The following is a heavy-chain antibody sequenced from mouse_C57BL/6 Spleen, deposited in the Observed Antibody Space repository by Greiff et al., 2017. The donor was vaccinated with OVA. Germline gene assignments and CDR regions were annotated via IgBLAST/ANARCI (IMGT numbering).Heavy chain of an antibody. D-gene: IGHD2-3*01. CDR2: ISDGGSYT. J-gene: IGHJ2*01. CDR3: ARGGDGYFYYFDY. V-gene: IGHV5-4*03. Sequence: EVKLQESGGGLVKPGGSLKLSCAASGFTFSSYAMSWVRQTPEKRLEWVATISDGGSYTYYPDNVKGRFTISRDNAKNNLYLQMSHLKSEDTAIYYCARGGDGYFYYFDYWGQGTTLTVSS. CDR1: GFTFSSYA.